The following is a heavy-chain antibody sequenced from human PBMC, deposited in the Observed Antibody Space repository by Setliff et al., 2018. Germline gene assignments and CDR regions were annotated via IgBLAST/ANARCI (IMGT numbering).Heavy chain of an antibody. CDR1: GASISSYY. CDR3: ARAPPNRYSGSYEYFYMDV. CDR2: IYYGGTT. J-gene: IGHJ6*03. Sequence: SETLSLTCTVSGASISSYYWSWIRQPPGKGLEWIGYIYYGGTTNYNPSLKSRVTISVDTSKNQFSLKLSSVTAADTAVYYCARAPPNRYSGSYEYFYMDVWGKGTTVTVSS. D-gene: IGHD1-26*01. V-gene: IGHV4-59*01.